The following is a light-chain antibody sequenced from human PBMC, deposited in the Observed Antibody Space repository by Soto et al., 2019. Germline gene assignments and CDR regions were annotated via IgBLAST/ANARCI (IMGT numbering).Light chain of an antibody. J-gene: IGKJ2*01. Sequence: ELVLPQSPATLSLSPGARATLPCRSSQSVSTYLAWYPQQPGQAPRLLIYDASNRTTAIPARFSGSGSGTDGTLTIISLEPEDVAVYYGQQRSNWPPYTCGQGTKLESK. CDR1: QSVSTY. CDR3: QQRSNWPPYT. CDR2: DAS. V-gene: IGKV3-11*01.